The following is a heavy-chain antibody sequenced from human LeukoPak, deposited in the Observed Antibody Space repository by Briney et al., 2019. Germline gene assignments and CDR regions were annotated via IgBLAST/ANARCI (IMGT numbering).Heavy chain of an antibody. CDR3: AKDDTSGWYDY. V-gene: IGHV3-30*02. Sequence: GGSLRLSCAASGFSFSDYDIHWVRLAPGKGLEWVTFIRYDGSNTYAESVKGRFTISRDNSKNTVYLQMNSLRAEDTAVYYCAKDDTSGWYDYWGQGTLVTVSS. D-gene: IGHD6-19*01. J-gene: IGHJ4*02. CDR2: IRYDGSNT. CDR1: GFSFSDYD.